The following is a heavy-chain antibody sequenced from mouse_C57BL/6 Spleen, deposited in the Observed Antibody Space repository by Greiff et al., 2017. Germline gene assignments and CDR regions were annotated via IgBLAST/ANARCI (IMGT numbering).Heavy chain of an antibody. CDR3: ARCRDYNGGSVWYFEV. Sequence: VQLQQPGTELVKPGASVKLSCKASGYTFTSYWMHWVKQRPGQGLEWIGNINPSNGGTNYNEKFKSKATLTVDKSSSTAYMQLSSLTSEDAAVYYCARCRDYNGGSVWYFEVWGTGTTVTVSS. CDR2: INPSNGGT. D-gene: IGHD1-1*01. J-gene: IGHJ1*03. V-gene: IGHV1-53*01. CDR1: GYTFTSYW.